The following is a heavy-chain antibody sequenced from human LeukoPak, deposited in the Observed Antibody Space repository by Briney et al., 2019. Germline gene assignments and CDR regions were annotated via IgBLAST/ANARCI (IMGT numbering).Heavy chain of an antibody. D-gene: IGHD3-22*01. CDR1: GGTFSSYA. J-gene: IGHJ5*02. CDR2: IIPILGIA. Sequence: SVKVSCKASGGTFSSYAISWVRQAPGQGLEWMGRIIPILGIANYAQKFQGRVTITADKSTSTAYMELSSLRSEDTAVYYCARDRITTLPAGFDPWGQGTLVTVSS. V-gene: IGHV1-69*04. CDR3: ARDRITTLPAGFDP.